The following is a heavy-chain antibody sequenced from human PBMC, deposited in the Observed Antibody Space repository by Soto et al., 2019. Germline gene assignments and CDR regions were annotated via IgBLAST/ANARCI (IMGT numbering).Heavy chain of an antibody. J-gene: IGHJ3*02. D-gene: IGHD6-13*01. CDR3: ARDRVSSSWYLKAFGYDAFDI. V-gene: IGHV3-21*01. CDR1: GFTFSSYA. Sequence: PGGPLRLSCAAAGFTFSSYAMSWVRQAPGKGLEWVSSISSSSSYIYYADSVKGRFTISRDNAKNSLYLQMNSLRAEDTAVYYCARDRVSSSWYLKAFGYDAFDIWGQGTMVTVAS. CDR2: ISSSSSYI.